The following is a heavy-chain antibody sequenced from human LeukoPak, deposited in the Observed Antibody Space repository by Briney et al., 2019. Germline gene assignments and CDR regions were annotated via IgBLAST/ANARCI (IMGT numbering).Heavy chain of an antibody. V-gene: IGHV1-18*01. CDR1: GYTFTSYG. D-gene: IGHD6-19*01. J-gene: IGHJ4*02. CDR2: ISAYNGNT. Sequence: ASVNVSCKASGYTFTSYGISWVRQAPGQGLEWMGWISAYNGNTNYAQKLQGRVTMTTDTSTSTAYMELRSLRSDDTAVYYCARVLSSGWYYYYWGQGTLVTVSS. CDR3: ARVLSSGWYYYY.